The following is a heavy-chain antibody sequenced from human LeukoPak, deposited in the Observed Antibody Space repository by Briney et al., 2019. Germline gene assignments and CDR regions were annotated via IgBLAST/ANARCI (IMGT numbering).Heavy chain of an antibody. Sequence: SETLSLTCTVSGGSISSYYWSWIRQPPGKGLEWIGFIYYSGSTNYNPSLKSRVTISVDTSKNQFSLKLSSVTAADTAVYYCAREGGGYSRNNWFDPWGKGTTVTVSS. CDR2: IYYSGST. J-gene: IGHJ5*01. D-gene: IGHD2-2*03. CDR1: GGSISSYY. V-gene: IGHV4-59*01. CDR3: AREGGGYSRNNWFDP.